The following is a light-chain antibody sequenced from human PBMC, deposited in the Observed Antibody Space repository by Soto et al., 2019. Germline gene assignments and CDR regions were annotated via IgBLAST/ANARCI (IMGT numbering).Light chain of an antibody. Sequence: EIVLTQSPATLSLSPGERATLSCRASQSVSSYLAWYQQKPGQAPRLLIYDASNRATSIPARFSGSGSGTDFTLTISSLEPEDFAVYYCQQRSNWPLFGGGTKVEIK. V-gene: IGKV3-11*01. CDR3: QQRSNWPL. J-gene: IGKJ4*01. CDR2: DAS. CDR1: QSVSSY.